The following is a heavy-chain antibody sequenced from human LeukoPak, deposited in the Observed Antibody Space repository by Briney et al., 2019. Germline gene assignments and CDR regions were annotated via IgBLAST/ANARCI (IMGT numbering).Heavy chain of an antibody. CDR2: IYYSGST. Sequence: SETLSLTCTVSGGSISSSSYYWGWIRQPPGKGLEWIGSIYYSGSTYCNPSLKSRVTISVDTSKNQFSLKLSSVTAADTAVYYCARHNPQTTVTSLDYWGQGTLVTVSS. J-gene: IGHJ4*02. V-gene: IGHV4-39*01. D-gene: IGHD4-17*01. CDR1: GGSISSSSYY. CDR3: ARHNPQTTVTSLDY.